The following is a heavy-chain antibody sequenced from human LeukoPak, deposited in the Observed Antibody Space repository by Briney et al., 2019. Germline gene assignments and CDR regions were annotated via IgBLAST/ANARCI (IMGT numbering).Heavy chain of an antibody. CDR3: ARDRYCSGGSCSLFYYYYYYYMDV. CDR1: GYTFTSYG. V-gene: IGHV1-18*01. D-gene: IGHD2-15*01. Sequence: ASVKVSCKASGYTFTSYGISWVRQAPGQGLEWMGWISAYNGNTNYAQKLQGRVTMTTDTSTSTAYMELRSLRSDDTAVYYCARDRYCSGGSCSLFYYYYYYYMDVWGEGTTVTVSS. CDR2: ISAYNGNT. J-gene: IGHJ6*03.